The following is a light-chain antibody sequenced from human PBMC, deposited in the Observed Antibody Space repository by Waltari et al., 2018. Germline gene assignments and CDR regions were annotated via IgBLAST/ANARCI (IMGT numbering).Light chain of an antibody. CDR1: RGHSSYA. CDR3: QTWGAGAVV. CDR2: LNSDGSH. J-gene: IGLJ2*01. Sequence: QLVLTQSPSASASPGASVKRTCTPSRGHSSYAIAWHQQQPEKGPRYLMKLNSDGSHSTGDGIPDRFSGSSSGAERYLTISSLQSEDEADYYCQTWGAGAVVFGGGTKLTVL. V-gene: IGLV4-69*01.